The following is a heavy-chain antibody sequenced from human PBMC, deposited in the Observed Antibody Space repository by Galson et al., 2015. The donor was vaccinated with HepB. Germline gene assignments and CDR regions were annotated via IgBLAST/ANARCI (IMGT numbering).Heavy chain of an antibody. CDR2: LWHDSSAQ. CDR3: ERWNGYCHAFEM. CDR1: GLSFPSHG. V-gene: IGHV3-33*01. Sequence: SLRLSCAASGLSFPSHGMHWVRQAAGKGLEWVAGLWHDSSAQYYLDSVKGRFTISRDNSKNTLYLHMNSLRAEDTAVYHCERWNGYCHAFEMWGQGTMVMVSS. J-gene: IGHJ3*02. D-gene: IGHD1-1*01.